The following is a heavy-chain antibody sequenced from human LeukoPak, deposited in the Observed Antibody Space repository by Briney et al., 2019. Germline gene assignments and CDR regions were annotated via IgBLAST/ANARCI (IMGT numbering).Heavy chain of an antibody. J-gene: IGHJ3*02. CDR2: ISSSSTTI. CDR3: ARDIMLAAAGHDAFDI. V-gene: IGHV3-48*01. D-gene: IGHD6-13*01. Sequence: GGSLRLSCAASGFTFSSYSMMWVRQAPGKGLEWVSYISSSSTTIHYADSVKGRFTISRDNAKNSVYLQMNSLRAEDTVVYYCARDIMLAAAGHDAFDIWGQGTMVTVSS. CDR1: GFTFSSYS.